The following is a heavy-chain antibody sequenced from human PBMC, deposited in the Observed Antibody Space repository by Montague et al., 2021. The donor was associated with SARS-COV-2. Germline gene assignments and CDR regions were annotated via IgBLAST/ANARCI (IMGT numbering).Heavy chain of an antibody. CDR3: ARGMIRGVTTPFDY. CDR1: SGSIISSGYY. CDR2: IYYSGTT. V-gene: IGHV4-39*02. J-gene: IGHJ4*02. D-gene: IGHD3-10*01. Sequence: SETLSLTCSVSSGSIISSGYYWGWIRQPPGKELEWIGNIYYSGTTYYNPSLQSRGTISVDTSKNHLSLRLRSVTAADTAAYFCARGMIRGVTTPFDYWGQGSQVTVSS.